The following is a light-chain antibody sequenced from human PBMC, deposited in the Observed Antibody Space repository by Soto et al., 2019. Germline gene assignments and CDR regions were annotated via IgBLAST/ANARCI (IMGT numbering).Light chain of an antibody. J-gene: IGKJ1*01. Sequence: EIVLTQSPGTLSLSPGERATLSCRASQSVSSYLAWYQQKPGQAPRLLIYGVSSRATGIPDRFSGSGSGTDFTLTISSLQPDDFATYYCQQYNSYSTFGQGTKVDIK. V-gene: IGKV3-20*01. CDR1: QSVSSY. CDR2: GVS. CDR3: QQYNSYST.